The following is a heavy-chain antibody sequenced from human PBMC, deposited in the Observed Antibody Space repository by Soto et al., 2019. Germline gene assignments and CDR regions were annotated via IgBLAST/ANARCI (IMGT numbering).Heavy chain of an antibody. CDR1: GFTFSSYG. J-gene: IGHJ6*02. V-gene: IGHV3-33*01. D-gene: IGHD6-13*01. Sequence: QVQLVESGGGVVQPGRSLRLSCAASGFTFSSYGMHWVRQAPGKGLEWVAVIWYDGSNKYYADSVKGRFTISRDNPKNTLYLQMNSLRAEDTAVYYSAREHYSSSWYYYYGMDVWGQGTTVTVSS. CDR3: AREHYSSSWYYYYGMDV. CDR2: IWYDGSNK.